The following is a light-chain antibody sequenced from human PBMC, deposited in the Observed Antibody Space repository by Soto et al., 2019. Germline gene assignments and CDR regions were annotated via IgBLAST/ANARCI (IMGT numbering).Light chain of an antibody. Sequence: DTQMTQSPSSLSASVGDRVTITCQASQDISNHLNWYQQKPGKAPKLLIYDASNLQTGVPSRFSGSGSGTDFTFTISSLQPDDFATYYCQQNDNLPLTFGGGTKVEL. V-gene: IGKV1-33*01. J-gene: IGKJ4*01. CDR2: DAS. CDR1: QDISNH. CDR3: QQNDNLPLT.